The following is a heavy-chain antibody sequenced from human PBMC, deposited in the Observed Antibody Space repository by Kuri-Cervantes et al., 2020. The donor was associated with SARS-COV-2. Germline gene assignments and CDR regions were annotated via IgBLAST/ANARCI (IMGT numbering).Heavy chain of an antibody. CDR1: GFTFEDYA. CDR3: ARDLTPSGAGAFDI. V-gene: IGHV3-7*01. Sequence: GGSLRLSCAASGFTFEDYAMHWVRQAPGKGLEWVANIKQDGSEKYYVDSVKGRFTISRDNAKNSLYLQMNSLRAEDTAVYYCARDLTPSGAGAFDIWGQGTMVTVSS. CDR2: IKQDGSEK. J-gene: IGHJ3*02. D-gene: IGHD1-26*01.